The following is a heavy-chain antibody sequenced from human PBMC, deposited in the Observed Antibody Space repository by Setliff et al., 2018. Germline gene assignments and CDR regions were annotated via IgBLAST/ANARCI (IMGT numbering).Heavy chain of an antibody. CDR3: FGAGTCSY. CDR2: INPHGSEK. V-gene: IGHV3-7*01. Sequence: GASVKVSCKASGYTFTRYYMHWVCQAPGKGLEWLASINPHGSEKYYADSVKGRFTISRDNAKNSLSLQMNNLRSEDTAVYYCFGAGTCSYWGQGTLVTVSS. J-gene: IGHJ4*02. D-gene: IGHD3-10*01. CDR1: GYTFTRYY.